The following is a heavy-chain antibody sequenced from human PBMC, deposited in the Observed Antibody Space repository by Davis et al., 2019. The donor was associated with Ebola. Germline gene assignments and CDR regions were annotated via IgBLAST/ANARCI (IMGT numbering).Heavy chain of an antibody. J-gene: IGHJ4*02. CDR2: ISAGGTAP. CDR3: AKSFLNTGHHMSEFRGVDY. V-gene: IGHV3-23*01. D-gene: IGHD2-8*02. Sequence: PGGSLRPSCPASGFTFSNYAMTWVRQAQGKGLEWVSSISAGGTAPYYADSVKGRFTISRDNSKNTLSLQIDSLRADDTAVYYCAKSFLNTGHHMSEFRGVDYWGQGTVVTVSS. CDR1: GFTFSNYA.